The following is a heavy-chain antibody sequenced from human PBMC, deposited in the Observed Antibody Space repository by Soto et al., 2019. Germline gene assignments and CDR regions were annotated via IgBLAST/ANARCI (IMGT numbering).Heavy chain of an antibody. CDR3: ASAGGPQEYDILYGYIPPYDY. J-gene: IGHJ4*02. D-gene: IGHD3-9*01. CDR2: IWYDGSNK. V-gene: IGHV3-33*01. Sequence: QVQLVESGGGVVQPGRSLRLSCAASGFTFSSYGMHWVRQAPGKGLEWVAVIWYDGSNKYYADSVKGRFTISRDNSKNTLNLQMISVRAEDTAVYYCASAGGPQEYDILYGYIPPYDYWGQGTLVTVSS. CDR1: GFTFSSYG.